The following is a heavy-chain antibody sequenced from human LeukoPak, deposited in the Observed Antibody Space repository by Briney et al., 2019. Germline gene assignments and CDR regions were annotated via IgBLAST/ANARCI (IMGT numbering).Heavy chain of an antibody. V-gene: IGHV3-30*04. CDR2: ISYDGSNK. Sequence: GGSLRLSCAASGFTFSDYAMHWVRQAPGKGLEWVAVISYDGSNKYYADSVKGRSTISRDNSKNTLYLQMNSLRAEDTAVYYCARGPTYYGSGSYPFGYWGQGTLVTVSS. J-gene: IGHJ4*02. CDR1: GFTFSDYA. CDR3: ARGPTYYGSGSYPFGY. D-gene: IGHD3-10*01.